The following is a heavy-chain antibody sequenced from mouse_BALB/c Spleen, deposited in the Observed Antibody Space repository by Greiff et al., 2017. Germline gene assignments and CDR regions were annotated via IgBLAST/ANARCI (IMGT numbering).Heavy chain of an antibody. V-gene: IGHV1-87*01. J-gene: IGHJ2*01. D-gene: IGHD1-2*01. CDR3: ARRDFGTATEIDY. CDR1: GYTFTSYW. Sequence: QVQLQQSGAELARPGASVKLSCKASGYTFTSYWMQWVKQRPGQGLEWIGAIYPGDGDTRYTQKFKGKATLTADKSSSTAYMQLSSLASEDSAVYYCARRDFGTATEIDYWGQGTTLTVSS. CDR2: IYPGDGDT.